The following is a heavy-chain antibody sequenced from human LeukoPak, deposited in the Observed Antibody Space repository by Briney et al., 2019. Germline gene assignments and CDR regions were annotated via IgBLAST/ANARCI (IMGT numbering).Heavy chain of an antibody. D-gene: IGHD3-16*01. CDR1: GFSVSGNY. Sequence: GESLRLSCAASGFSVSGNYLTWVRQAPGRGLEWVSFINIHDDAFYADSVKGRLTVSRDNSKNILYLQMNSLRAEDTAIYYCARGLVYYDTTGSYLVERPYFDSWGQGTRVTVSS. CDR2: INIHDDA. V-gene: IGHV3-53*01. J-gene: IGHJ4*02. CDR3: ARGLVYYDTTGSYLVERPYFDS.